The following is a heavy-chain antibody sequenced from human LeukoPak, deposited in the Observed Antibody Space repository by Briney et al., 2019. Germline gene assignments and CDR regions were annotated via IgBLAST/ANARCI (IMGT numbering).Heavy chain of an antibody. CDR2: INPNSGGT. J-gene: IGHJ4*02. Sequence: ASVKVSCKASVYTFTGYYMHWVRQAPGQGLEWMGWINPNSGGTNYAQKFQGRVTMTRDTSISTAYMELSRLRSDDTAVYYCARVPYSSSWYGFDYWGQGTLVTVSS. D-gene: IGHD6-13*01. V-gene: IGHV1-2*02. CDR1: VYTFTGYY. CDR3: ARVPYSSSWYGFDY.